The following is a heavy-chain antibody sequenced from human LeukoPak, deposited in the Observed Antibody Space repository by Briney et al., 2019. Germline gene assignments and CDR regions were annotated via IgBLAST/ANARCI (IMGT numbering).Heavy chain of an antibody. Sequence: GASVKVSCKASGYTFTGYYMHWVRQAPGQGLEWMGWINPNSGGTNYAQKFQGRVTMTRDTSISTAYMELSRLRSDDTAVYYCARPPRRVAGTGSYFDYWGQGTLVTVSS. CDR2: INPNSGGT. D-gene: IGHD6-19*01. CDR1: GYTFTGYY. CDR3: ARPPRRVAGTGSYFDY. V-gene: IGHV1-2*02. J-gene: IGHJ4*02.